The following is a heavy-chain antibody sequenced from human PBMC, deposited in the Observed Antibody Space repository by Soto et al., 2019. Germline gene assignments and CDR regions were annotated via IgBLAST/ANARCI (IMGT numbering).Heavy chain of an antibody. J-gene: IGHJ6*02. V-gene: IGHV4-34*01. Sequence: SETLSLTCAVYGESFSGYYWSWIRQPPGKGLEWIGEINHSGSTNYNPSLKSRVTISVDTSKNQFSLKLSSVTAADTAVYYCARDPYYDYVWGSYRPYYYYGMDVWGQGTPATVSS. CDR3: ARDPYYDYVWGSYRPYYYYGMDV. D-gene: IGHD3-16*02. CDR1: GESFSGYY. CDR2: INHSGST.